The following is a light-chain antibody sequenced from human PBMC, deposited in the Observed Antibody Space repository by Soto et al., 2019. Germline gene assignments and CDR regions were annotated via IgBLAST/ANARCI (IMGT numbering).Light chain of an antibody. CDR3: CSYTVTNSYVL. Sequence: QSALTQPASVSGSPGQSITISCTGTSSDVGTYNLVSWYQQHPGKAPKLIIFEVSKRPSGVSNHFSGSKSGSTASLTISGLQAEDEADYYCCSYTVTNSYVLFGGGTKLTVL. CDR2: EVS. CDR1: SSDVGTYNL. V-gene: IGLV2-23*02. J-gene: IGLJ2*01.